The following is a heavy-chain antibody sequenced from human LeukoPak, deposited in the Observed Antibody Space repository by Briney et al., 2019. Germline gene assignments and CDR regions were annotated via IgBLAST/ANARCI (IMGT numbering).Heavy chain of an antibody. CDR1: GGSFSGYY. CDR2: INHSGST. D-gene: IGHD2-15*01. J-gene: IGHJ5*02. V-gene: IGHV4-34*01. CDR3: ARGTGWSCSGGSCYSGWFDP. Sequence: SETLSLTCAVYGGSFSGYYWSWIRQPPGKGLEWIGEINHSGSTNYNPSLKSRVTISVDTSKNQFSLKRSSVTAADTAVYYCARGTGWSCSGGSCYSGWFDPWGQGTLVTVSS.